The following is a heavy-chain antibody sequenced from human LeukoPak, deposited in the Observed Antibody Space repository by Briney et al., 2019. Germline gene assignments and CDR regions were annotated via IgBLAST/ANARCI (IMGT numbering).Heavy chain of an antibody. CDR1: GFTFSSYW. CDR3: ARDLHSSGWFPRLDY. Sequence: PGGSLRLSCAASGFTFSSYWMHRVRQAPGKGLVWVSRINSDGSSTSYADSVKGRFTISRDNAKNTLYLQMNSLRAEDTAVYYCARDLHSSGWFPRLDYWGQGTLVTVSS. CDR2: INSDGSST. D-gene: IGHD6-19*01. V-gene: IGHV3-74*01. J-gene: IGHJ4*02.